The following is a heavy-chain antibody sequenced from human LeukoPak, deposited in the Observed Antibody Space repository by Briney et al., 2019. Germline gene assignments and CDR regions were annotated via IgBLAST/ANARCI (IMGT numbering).Heavy chain of an antibody. V-gene: IGHV3-53*01. CDR3: ARGDGYNFFDY. J-gene: IGHJ4*02. CDR1: GFTVSSNY. D-gene: IGHD5-24*01. Sequence: PGGSLRLSCAASGFTVSSNYMSWVRQAPGKGLEWVSVIYVDGTTYYADSVKGRFTISRDNSKNTLSLQMNSLRAEDTAVYYCARGDGYNFFDYWGQGTWSPSPQ. CDR2: IYVDGTT.